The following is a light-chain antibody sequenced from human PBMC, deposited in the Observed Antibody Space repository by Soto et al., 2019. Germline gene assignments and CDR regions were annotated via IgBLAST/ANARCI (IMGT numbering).Light chain of an antibody. Sequence: MTQSPSLLSASTGDRATLSCRASQSVGSNLAWYQQKPGQAPRLLIYGASTRATDIPARFSGSGSGTEFALTINSLQSEDSAVYFCQQFNVWHRTFGQGTKVDIK. CDR1: QSVGSN. J-gene: IGKJ1*01. CDR3: QQFNVWHRT. V-gene: IGKV3-15*01. CDR2: GAS.